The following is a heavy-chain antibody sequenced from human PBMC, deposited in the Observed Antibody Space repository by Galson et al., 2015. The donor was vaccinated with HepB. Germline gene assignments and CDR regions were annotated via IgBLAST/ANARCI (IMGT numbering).Heavy chain of an antibody. CDR3: VRATAGRVDY. CDR1: GFTFSSYV. CDR2: FYASGAT. D-gene: IGHD2-21*02. V-gene: IGHV3-66*01. J-gene: IGHJ4*02. Sequence: SLRLSCAASGFTFSSYVMSWVRQAPGKGLEWVSIFYASGATHYADSVRGRFTVSRDNSKSMLYLQMNIVRADDTAVYYCVRATAGRVDYWGRGTLVSVSS.